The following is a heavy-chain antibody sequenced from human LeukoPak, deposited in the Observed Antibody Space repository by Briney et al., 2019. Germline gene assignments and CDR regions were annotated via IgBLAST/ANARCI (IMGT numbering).Heavy chain of an antibody. Sequence: GASVKVSCKASGYTFTSYDINWVRQATGQGLEWMGWMNPNSGNTGYAQKFQGRVTMTRNTSIGTAYMELSSLRSEDTAVYYCALPPIAVAGTAVIDYWGQGTLVTVSS. CDR2: MNPNSGNT. CDR3: ALPPIAVAGTAVIDY. D-gene: IGHD6-19*01. CDR1: GYTFTSYD. V-gene: IGHV1-8*01. J-gene: IGHJ4*02.